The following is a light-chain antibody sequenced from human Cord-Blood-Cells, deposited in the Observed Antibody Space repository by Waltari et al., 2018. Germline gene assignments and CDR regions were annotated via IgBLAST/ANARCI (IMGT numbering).Light chain of an antibody. CDR1: SSNLGAGDD. V-gene: IGLV1-40*01. J-gene: IGLJ3*02. CDR2: GNS. CDR3: QSYDSSLSGWV. Sequence: QSVLTQPPSVSGAPGQRVTIPCTGSSSNLGAGDDLHWYQQLPGTAPKPLIYGNSNRPSGVPDRFSGSKSGTSASLAITGLQAEDEADYYCQSYDSSLSGWVFGGGTKLTVL.